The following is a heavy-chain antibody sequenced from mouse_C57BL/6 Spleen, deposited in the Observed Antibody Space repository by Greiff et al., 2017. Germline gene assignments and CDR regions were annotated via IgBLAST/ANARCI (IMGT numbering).Heavy chain of an antibody. CDR2: IWWDDDK. J-gene: IGHJ4*01. CDR1: GFSLSTFGMG. CDR3: ARIKKDDYDDYYAMDY. Sequence: QVTLKVSGPGILQPSQTLSLTCSFSGFSLSTFGMGVGWIRQPSGKGLEWLAHIWWDDDKYYNPALKSRLTISKDTSKNQVFLKIANVDTADTATYYCARIKKDDYDDYYAMDYWGQGTSVTVSS. D-gene: IGHD2-4*01. V-gene: IGHV8-8*01.